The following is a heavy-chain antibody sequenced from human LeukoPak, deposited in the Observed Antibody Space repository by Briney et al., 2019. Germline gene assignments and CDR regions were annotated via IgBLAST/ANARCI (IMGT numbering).Heavy chain of an antibody. D-gene: IGHD6-19*01. V-gene: IGHV3-48*03. J-gene: IGHJ3*02. Sequence: PGGSLRLSCAASGFTFSSYEMNWVRQAPGKGLEWVSYISSSGSTIYYADSVKGRFTISRDNSKNTLYLQMNSLRAEDTAVYYCAKDRGWDDAFDIWGQGTMVTVSS. CDR1: GFTFSSYE. CDR3: AKDRGWDDAFDI. CDR2: ISSSGSTI.